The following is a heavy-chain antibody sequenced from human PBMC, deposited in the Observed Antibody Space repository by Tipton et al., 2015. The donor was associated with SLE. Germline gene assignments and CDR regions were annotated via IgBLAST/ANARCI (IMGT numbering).Heavy chain of an antibody. V-gene: IGHV1-69*05. CDR2: IIPIFGTA. CDR1: GGTFSSYG. Sequence: QSGPEVKKPGSSVKVSCKASGGTFSSYGISWVRQAPGQGLEWMGGIIPIFGTANYAQKFQGRVTITTDESTSTAYMELSSLRSEDTAVYYCARDQQQFGVYYYGMDVWGQGTTVTVSS. D-gene: IGHD3-16*01. J-gene: IGHJ6*02. CDR3: ARDQQQFGVYYYGMDV.